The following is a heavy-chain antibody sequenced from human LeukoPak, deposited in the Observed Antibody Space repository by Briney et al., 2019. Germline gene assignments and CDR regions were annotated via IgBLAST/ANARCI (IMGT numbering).Heavy chain of an antibody. V-gene: IGHV4-59*08. Sequence: SETLSLTCTVSGGSISSYYWSWIRQPPGKGLEWIGYIYYSGSTNYNPSLKSRVTISVDTSKNQSSLKLSSVTAADTAVYYCALLGAYDAFDIWGQGTMVTVSS. J-gene: IGHJ3*02. CDR2: IYYSGST. CDR1: GGSISSYY. CDR3: ALLGAYDAFDI. D-gene: IGHD1-26*01.